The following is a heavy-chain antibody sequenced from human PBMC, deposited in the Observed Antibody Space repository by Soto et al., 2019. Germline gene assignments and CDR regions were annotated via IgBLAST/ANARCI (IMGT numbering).Heavy chain of an antibody. D-gene: IGHD2-15*01. CDR1: GGSISSGGYS. V-gene: IGHV4-30-2*01. CDR3: ARGGDCSGGSCYSWGGRWFDP. Sequence: SETLSLTCAVSGGSISSGGYSWSWIRQPPRKGLEWIGYIYHSGSTYYNPSLKSRVTISVDRSKNQFSLKLSSVTAADTAVYYCARGGDCSGGSCYSWGGRWFDPWGQGTLVTVSS. CDR2: IYHSGST. J-gene: IGHJ5*02.